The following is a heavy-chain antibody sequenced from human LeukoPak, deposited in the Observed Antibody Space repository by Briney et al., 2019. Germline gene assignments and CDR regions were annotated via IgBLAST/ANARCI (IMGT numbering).Heavy chain of an antibody. Sequence: GASVKVSCKASGYTFTSYGISWVRQAPGQGLEWMGWISAYNGNTNYAQKLQGRVTMTTDTSTSTAYMELRSLRSDDMAVYYCARDRPRLRFLEWLQNYYYYGMDVWGQGTTVTVSS. D-gene: IGHD3-3*01. CDR3: ARDRPRLRFLEWLQNYYYYGMDV. J-gene: IGHJ6*02. CDR2: ISAYNGNT. V-gene: IGHV1-18*03. CDR1: GYTFTSYG.